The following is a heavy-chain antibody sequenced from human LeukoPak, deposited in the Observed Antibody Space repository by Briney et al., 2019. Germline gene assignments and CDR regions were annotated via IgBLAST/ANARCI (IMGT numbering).Heavy chain of an antibody. CDR1: GGSISSGGYY. Sequence: SETLSLTCTVSGGSISSGGYYWSWIRQHPGKGLEWIGYIYYSGSTYCNPSLKSRVTISVDRSKNQFSLKLSSVTAADAAVFYCARVWGGSYFNYWGQGTLVTVSS. CDR3: ARVWGGSYFNY. D-gene: IGHD1-26*01. V-gene: IGHV4-31*03. J-gene: IGHJ4*02. CDR2: IYYSGST.